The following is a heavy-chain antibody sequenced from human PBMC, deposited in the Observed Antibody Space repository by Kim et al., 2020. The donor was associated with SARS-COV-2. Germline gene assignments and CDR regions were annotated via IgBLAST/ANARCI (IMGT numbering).Heavy chain of an antibody. V-gene: IGHV3-23*01. CDR2: ISGSGGST. D-gene: IGHD2-2*02. CDR3: ATLTRDIVVVPAAISAFDI. CDR1: GFTFSSYA. Sequence: GGSLRLSCAASGFTFSSYAMSWVRQAPGKGLEWVSAISGSGGSTYYADSVKGRFTISRDNSKNTLYLQMNSLRAEDTAVYYCATLTRDIVVVPAAISAFDIWGQGTMVTVSS. J-gene: IGHJ3*02.